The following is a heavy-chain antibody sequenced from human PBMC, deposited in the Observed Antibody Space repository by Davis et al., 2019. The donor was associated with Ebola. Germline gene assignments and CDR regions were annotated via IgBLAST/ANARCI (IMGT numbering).Heavy chain of an antibody. J-gene: IGHJ4*02. CDR3: AQFYYGSGSRADY. Sequence: GSLRLSCTVSGGSISSSSYYWGWIRQPPGKGLEWIGSIYYSGSTYYNPSLKSRVTISVDTSKNQFSLKLSSVTAADTAVYYCAQFYYGSGSRADYWGQGTLVTVSS. CDR1: GGSISSSSYY. V-gene: IGHV4-39*01. CDR2: IYYSGST. D-gene: IGHD3-10*01.